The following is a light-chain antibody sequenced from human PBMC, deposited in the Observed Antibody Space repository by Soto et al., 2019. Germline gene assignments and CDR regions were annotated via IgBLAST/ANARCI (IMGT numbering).Light chain of an antibody. V-gene: IGLV1-51*01. Sequence: QSVLTQPPSVSAAPGQKVTISCSGSTFNIGNNYVSWYQQLPGTAPKLLIYDNNKRPSGIPDRFSGSKSVTSATLGITGLQTGDEADYYCGTWDFSLSAGGVFGTGTKDTVL. CDR1: TFNIGNNY. J-gene: IGLJ1*01. CDR2: DNN. CDR3: GTWDFSLSAGGV.